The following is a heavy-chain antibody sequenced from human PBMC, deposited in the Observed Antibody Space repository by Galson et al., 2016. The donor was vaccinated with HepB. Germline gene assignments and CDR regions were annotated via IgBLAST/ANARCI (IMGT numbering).Heavy chain of an antibody. D-gene: IGHD3-10*01. V-gene: IGHV3-21*01. CDR3: ARGSGIKLIRGNVIENYFDL. CDR1: GFTFSSYS. CDR2: ISSSSNYI. Sequence: SLRLSCAASGFTFSSYSMNWVRQAPGKGLEWVSSISSSSNYIYHADSVKGRFTISRDNAKNSLYLQMNSLRAEDTAVYYCARGSGIKLIRGNVIENYFDLWGRGTLVTVSS. J-gene: IGHJ4*02.